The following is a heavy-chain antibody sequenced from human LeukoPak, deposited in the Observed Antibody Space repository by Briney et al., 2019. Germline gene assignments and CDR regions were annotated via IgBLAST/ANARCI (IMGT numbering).Heavy chain of an antibody. CDR1: GYTFTSYY. V-gene: IGHV1-46*01. CDR2: INPSGGST. D-gene: IGHD4-17*01. Sequence: ASVKVSCTASGYTFTSYYMHWVRQAPGQGLEWMGIINPSGGSTSYAQKFQGRVTMTRDMSTSTVYMELSSLRSEDTAVYYCAREALERRLGVTTTINWFDPWGQGTLVTVSS. CDR3: AREALERRLGVTTTINWFDP. J-gene: IGHJ5*02.